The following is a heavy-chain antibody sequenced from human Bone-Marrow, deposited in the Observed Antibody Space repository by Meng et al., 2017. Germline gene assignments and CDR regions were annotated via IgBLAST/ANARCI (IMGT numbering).Heavy chain of an antibody. J-gene: IGHJ4*02. CDR3: AKSSGDGYNLYYFDY. D-gene: IGHD5-24*01. CDR1: GFTFDDYA. CDR2: ISWNSGSI. V-gene: IGHV3-9*01. Sequence: SLKISCAASGFTFDDYAMHWVRQAPGKGLEWVSGISWNSGSIGYADSVKGRFTISRDNAKNSLYLQMNSLRAEDTALYYCAKSSGDGYNLYYFDYWGQGTLVTVS.